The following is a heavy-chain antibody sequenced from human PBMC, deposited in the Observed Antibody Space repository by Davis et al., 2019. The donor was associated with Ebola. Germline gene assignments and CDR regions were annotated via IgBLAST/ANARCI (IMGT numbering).Heavy chain of an antibody. V-gene: IGHV4-34*01. CDR1: GGSISSYY. CDR2: INHSGST. Sequence: SETLSLTCTVSGGSISSYYWSWIRQPPGKGLEWIGEINHSGSTNYNPSLKSRVTISVDTSKNQFSLKLSSVTAADTAVYYCATRTIAARPRDYWGQGTLVTVSS. CDR3: ATRTIAARPRDY. D-gene: IGHD6-6*01. J-gene: IGHJ4*02.